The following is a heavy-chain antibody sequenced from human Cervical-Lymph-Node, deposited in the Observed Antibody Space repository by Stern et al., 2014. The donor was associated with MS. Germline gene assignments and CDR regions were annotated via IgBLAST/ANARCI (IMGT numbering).Heavy chain of an antibody. CDR3: ARATDL. CDR1: GASITSYY. V-gene: IGHV4-59*01. CDR2: IYYSGTT. J-gene: IGHJ5*02. Sequence: QVQLQESGPGLLRPSETLSLTCTVSGASITSYYWSWIRQPPGKGLEWIGYIYYSGTTNYNASLKGRVAISIDTSKPQFSLRLSSVTAADTVVYYCARATDLWGQGTLVTVSS.